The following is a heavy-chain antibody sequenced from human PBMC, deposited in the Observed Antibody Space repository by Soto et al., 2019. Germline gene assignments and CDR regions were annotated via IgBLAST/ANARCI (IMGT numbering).Heavy chain of an antibody. V-gene: IGHV5-51*01. Sequence: GESLKISCKGSGYSFTSYWIGWVRQMPVKGLEWMGIIYPGDSDTRYSPSFQGQVTISADKSISTAYLQWSSLKASDTAMYYCARLRGYCSSTSCYTHPDYYYYGREVWGQGTTVTVSS. D-gene: IGHD2-2*02. CDR3: ARLRGYCSSTSCYTHPDYYYYGREV. CDR2: IYPGDSDT. CDR1: GYSFTSYW. J-gene: IGHJ6*02.